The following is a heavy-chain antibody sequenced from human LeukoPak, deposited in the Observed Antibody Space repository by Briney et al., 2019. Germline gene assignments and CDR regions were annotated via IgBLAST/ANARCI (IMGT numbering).Heavy chain of an antibody. CDR1: GGSISSSSYY. CDR2: IYYSGST. D-gene: IGHD3-22*01. V-gene: IGHV4-39*07. J-gene: IGHJ3*02. Sequence: SETLSLTCTVSGGSISSSSYYWGWIRQPPGKGLEWIGSIYYSGSTYYNPSLKSRVTISVDTSKNQFSLKLSSVTAADTAVYYCARVWDPDSSGYYYGTFDIWGQGTMVTVSS. CDR3: ARVWDPDSSGYYYGTFDI.